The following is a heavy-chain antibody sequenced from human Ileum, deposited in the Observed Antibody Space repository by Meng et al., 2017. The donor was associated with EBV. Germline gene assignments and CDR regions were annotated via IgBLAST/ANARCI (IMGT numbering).Heavy chain of an antibody. Sequence: QVQLQRSGPGLGKPSGALCLICAVSAGSINTDYWWSWVRQSPGEGLEWIGEIHHSGITNYNASLRSRVDMSIDKSKNQVSFNLRSATAADTAVYYCARGVDYHWGYWGQGSLVTVSS. J-gene: IGHJ4*02. CDR2: IHHSGIT. CDR3: ARGVDYHWGY. V-gene: IGHV4-4*02. CDR1: AGSINTDYW. D-gene: IGHD3-16*01.